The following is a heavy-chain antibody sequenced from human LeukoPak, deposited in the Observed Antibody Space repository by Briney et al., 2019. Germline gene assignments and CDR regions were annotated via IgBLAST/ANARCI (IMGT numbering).Heavy chain of an antibody. D-gene: IGHD2-2*01. CDR2: IKSKTDGGTT. V-gene: IGHV3-15*01. J-gene: IGHJ6*03. CDR1: GFTFSNAW. CDR3: ARDHPVVPAAMLGYYYYYYMDV. Sequence: GGSLRLSCAASGFTFSNAWMSWVRQAPGKGLEWVGRIKSKTDGGTTDYAAPVKGRFTISRDNSKNTLYLQMNSLRAEDTAVYYCARDHPVVPAAMLGYYYYYYMDVWGKGTTVTVSS.